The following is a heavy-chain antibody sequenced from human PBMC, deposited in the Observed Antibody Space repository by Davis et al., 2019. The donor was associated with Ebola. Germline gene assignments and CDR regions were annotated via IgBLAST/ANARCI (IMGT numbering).Heavy chain of an antibody. CDR3: ARDSFQSHSNYGRPDY. V-gene: IGHV3-21*01. J-gene: IGHJ4*02. CDR1: GFTFSSYS. D-gene: IGHD4-11*01. Sequence: GSLRLSCAASGFTFSSYSMNWVRQAPGKGLEWVSSISSSSSYIYYADSAKGRFTISRDNAKNSLYLQMNSLRAEDTAVYYCARDSFQSHSNYGRPDYWGQGTLVTVSS. CDR2: ISSSSSYI.